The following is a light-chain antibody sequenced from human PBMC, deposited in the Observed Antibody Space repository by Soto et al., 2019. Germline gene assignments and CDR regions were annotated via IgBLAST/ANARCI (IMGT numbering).Light chain of an antibody. Sequence: QSVLTQPPSVSGAPGQRVTISCTGSSSNIGAGYDVHWYQQLPGTAPKLLIYGNSNRPSGVPDRFSGSKSGTSASLAITGLQAEDEADYYCQSYDSSLSGSHVVFGGGTQLTV. CDR2: GNS. J-gene: IGLJ2*01. CDR1: SSNIGAGYD. V-gene: IGLV1-40*01. CDR3: QSYDSSLSGSHVV.